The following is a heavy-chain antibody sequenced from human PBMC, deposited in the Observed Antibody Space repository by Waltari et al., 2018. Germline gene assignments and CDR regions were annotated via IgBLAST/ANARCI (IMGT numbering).Heavy chain of an antibody. CDR2: INPKTGAT. D-gene: IGHD3-9*01. CDR1: GYTFTGHY. V-gene: IGHV1-2*02. CDR3: ARDFSEIFTGPADY. Sequence: QVQLEQSGAEVEKPGASVKVSCKASGYTFTGHYIHWVRQTPGQGLEWIGWINPKTGATNYAQRLLGRVTMTRTTSISPAYMELSRLTSDDTAIYYCARDFSEIFTGPADYWGQGTLVTVSS. J-gene: IGHJ4*02.